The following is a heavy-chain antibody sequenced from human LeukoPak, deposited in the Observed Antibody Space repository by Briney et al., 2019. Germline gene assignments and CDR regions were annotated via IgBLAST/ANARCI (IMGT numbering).Heavy chain of an antibody. Sequence: SETLSLTCTVSGGSISTYYWSWIRQPPGKGLEWIGYIDYSGSTSFNPSLKSRVTISLDTSNNQFSLNLFSVTAADTAVYYCARLNRGSWGQGTLVTVSS. CDR1: GGSISTYY. V-gene: IGHV4-59*08. D-gene: IGHD2/OR15-2a*01. CDR3: ARLNRGS. J-gene: IGHJ4*02. CDR2: IDYSGST.